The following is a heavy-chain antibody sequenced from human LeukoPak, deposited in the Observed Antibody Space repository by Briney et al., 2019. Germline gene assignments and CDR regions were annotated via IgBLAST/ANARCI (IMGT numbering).Heavy chain of an antibody. CDR1: GYSISSGYY. CDR3: ARSDGGSYSH. Sequence: PSETLSLTCTVSGYSISSGYYWGWIRQPPGKGLEWIGSISHSGSTYYNPSFKSRVTISLDTPKNQFSLKLSSVTAADTAVHYCARSDGGSYSHWGQGTLVTVSS. J-gene: IGHJ4*02. D-gene: IGHD1-26*01. V-gene: IGHV4-38-2*02. CDR2: ISHSGST.